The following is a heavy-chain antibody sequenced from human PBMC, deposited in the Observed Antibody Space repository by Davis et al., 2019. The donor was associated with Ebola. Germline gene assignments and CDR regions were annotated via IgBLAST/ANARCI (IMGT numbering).Heavy chain of an antibody. V-gene: IGHV3-23*01. J-gene: IGHJ6*04. CDR3: ARDIGLELRRPYHYGLDV. D-gene: IGHD1-26*01. CDR1: VITFSSYA. CDR2: ISGSGGST. Sequence: PGGSLRLSCADSVITFSSYAMTWVRQAPGKGLEWVSAISGSGGSTYYADSVKGRFTISRDNSKKTLYLQMNSLRAEDTAVYYCARDIGLELRRPYHYGLDVWGTGTTVTVSS.